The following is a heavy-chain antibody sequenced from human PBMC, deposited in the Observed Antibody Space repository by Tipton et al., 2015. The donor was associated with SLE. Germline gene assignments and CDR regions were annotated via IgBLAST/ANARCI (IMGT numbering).Heavy chain of an antibody. CDR3: GRGRGEGRPYYYYYSGMDV. V-gene: IGHV1-46*03. D-gene: IGHD3-16*01. J-gene: IGHJ6*02. Sequence: QLVQSGAEVKKPGASVKLSCKASGYTFTSYYMHWLRQAPGQGLEWMGIINFSAVSTTYAQMFQGRVTMTRDTSTSTVYMELSSLSSEDGAVYYCGRGRGEGRPYYYYYSGMDVWGQGTSVTVSS. CDR1: GYTFTSYY. CDR2: INFSAVST.